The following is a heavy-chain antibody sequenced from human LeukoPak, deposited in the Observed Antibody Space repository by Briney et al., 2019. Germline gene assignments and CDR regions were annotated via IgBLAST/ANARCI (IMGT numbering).Heavy chain of an antibody. Sequence: KPSETLSLTCTVSGGSISSSSFHWGWDPPPPGKGLEWIGSIYYSGSTYYNPSLKSRVTVSVDTSKNQFSLKLSSVTAADTAVYYCARLNYYYGMDVWGQGTTVTVSS. V-gene: IGHV4-39*01. CDR3: ARLNYYYGMDV. J-gene: IGHJ6*02. CDR2: IYYSGST. CDR1: GGSISSSSFH.